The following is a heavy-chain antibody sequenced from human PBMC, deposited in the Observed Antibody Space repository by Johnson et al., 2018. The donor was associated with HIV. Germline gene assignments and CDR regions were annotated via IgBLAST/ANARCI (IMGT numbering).Heavy chain of an antibody. J-gene: IGHJ3*02. CDR3: GFDI. Sequence: VQLVESGGGLVQPGGSLRLSCAGSGFTFSDYWMKWVRQAPGKGLEWVAKIKQDGSETYYVDSVKGRFTISRDNAKNLLILQMNSLRAEDTAVYYCGFDIWGQGTMVTVSS. V-gene: IGHV3-7*05. CDR1: GFTFSDYW. CDR2: IKQDGSET.